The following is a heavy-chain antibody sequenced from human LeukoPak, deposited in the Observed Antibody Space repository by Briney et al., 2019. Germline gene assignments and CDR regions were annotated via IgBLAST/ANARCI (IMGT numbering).Heavy chain of an antibody. D-gene: IGHD3-10*01. CDR1: GFTFSSYA. CDR2: ISGSGGST. J-gene: IGHJ5*02. CDR3: GEDRGANWFDP. V-gene: IGHV3-23*01. Sequence: GGSLRPSCAASGFTFSSYAMSWVRQAPGKGLEWVSAISGSGGSTYYADSVKGRFTISRDNSKNTLYLQMNSLRAEDTAVYYCGEDRGANWFDPWGQGTLVTVSS.